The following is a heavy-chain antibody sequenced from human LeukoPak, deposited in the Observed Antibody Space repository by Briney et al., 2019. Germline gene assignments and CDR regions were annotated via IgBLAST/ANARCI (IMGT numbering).Heavy chain of an antibody. CDR1: GFTFSSYS. Sequence: GGSLRLSCAASGFTFSSYSMNWVRQAPGKGLEWVSHISSSSSTIYYADSVKGRFTISRDNAKNSLYLQMNSLRAEDTAVYYCARDEGVVPAAYYFDYWGQGTLVTVSS. CDR2: ISSSSSTI. D-gene: IGHD2-2*01. V-gene: IGHV3-48*01. CDR3: ARDEGVVPAAYYFDY. J-gene: IGHJ4*02.